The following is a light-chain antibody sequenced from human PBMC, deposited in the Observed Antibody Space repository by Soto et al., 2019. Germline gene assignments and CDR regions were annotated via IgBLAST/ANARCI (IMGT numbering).Light chain of an antibody. CDR2: GAS. J-gene: IGKJ1*01. V-gene: IGKV3-15*01. Sequence: EIVMTQSPATLSVSPGERATLSCRASQSVSSNLAWYQQKPGQAPRPLLYGASTRATGIPARFSGSRSGTEFTLTISSLQSEDFAVYYCQQYNNWPPRAFGQGTKVEIK. CDR1: QSVSSN. CDR3: QQYNNWPPRA.